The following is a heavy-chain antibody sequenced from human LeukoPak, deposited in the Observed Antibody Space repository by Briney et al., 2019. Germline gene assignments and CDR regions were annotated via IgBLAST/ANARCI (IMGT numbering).Heavy chain of an antibody. J-gene: IGHJ4*02. CDR1: GFTFSSYA. D-gene: IGHD2/OR15-2a*01. V-gene: IGHV3-48*03. Sequence: PGGSLRLSCAASGFTFSSYAMSWVRQAPGKGLEWVSYISYSGTTIYYADSVKGRFTISRDNTKNSLYLQMNSLRAEDTAVYYCARESYHPVVKGIDYWGQGILVTVSS. CDR3: ARESYHPVVKGIDY. CDR2: ISYSGTTI.